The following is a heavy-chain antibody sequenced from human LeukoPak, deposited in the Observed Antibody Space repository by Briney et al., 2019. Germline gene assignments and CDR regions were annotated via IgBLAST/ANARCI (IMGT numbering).Heavy chain of an antibody. CDR3: ASRYSGSYLAGQTRDY. Sequence: ASVKVSCKASGYTFTGYYMHWVRQAPGQGLEWMGRINPNSGGTNYAQKFQGRVTMTRDTSISTAYMELSRLRSDDTAVYYCASRYSGSYLAGQTRDYWGQGTLVTVSS. D-gene: IGHD1-26*01. V-gene: IGHV1-2*06. CDR2: INPNSGGT. J-gene: IGHJ4*02. CDR1: GYTFTGYY.